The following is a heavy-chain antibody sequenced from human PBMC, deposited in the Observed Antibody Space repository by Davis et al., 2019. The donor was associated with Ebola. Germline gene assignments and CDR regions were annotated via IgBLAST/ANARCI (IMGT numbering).Heavy chain of an antibody. Sequence: SETLSLTCTVSGGSISSYYWSWIRQPPGKGLEWIGYIYYSGSTNYNPSLKSRVTISVDTSKNQFSLKLSSVTDADTAVYYCARRGTNYYYYGMDVWGQGTTVTVSS. V-gene: IGHV4-59*08. CDR1: GGSISSYY. J-gene: IGHJ6*02. CDR2: IYYSGST. CDR3: ARRGTNYYYYGMDV. D-gene: IGHD1-1*01.